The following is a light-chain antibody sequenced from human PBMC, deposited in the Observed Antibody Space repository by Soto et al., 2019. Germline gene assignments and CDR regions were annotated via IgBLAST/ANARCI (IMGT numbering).Light chain of an antibody. V-gene: IGLV2-14*01. CDR2: EVT. J-gene: IGLJ3*02. CDR1: SSDVGGYNY. Sequence: QSVPTQPASVSGSPGQSITISCTGTSSDVGGYNYVSWYQQHPGKAPKVMIYEVTNRPSGVSNRFSGSKSGNTASLTISGLQPEDEADYYCSSYTSSSTWVFGGGTKLTVL. CDR3: SSYTSSSTWV.